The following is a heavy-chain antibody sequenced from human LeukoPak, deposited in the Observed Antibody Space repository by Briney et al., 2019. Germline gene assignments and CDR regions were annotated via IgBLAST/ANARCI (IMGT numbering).Heavy chain of an antibody. Sequence: PSETLSLTCTVSGGSLSSGGFYWSWIRQHPEKGLEWIGYISDRGSTYYNPSLKSRLAISVETSKNQLSLKLSSVTAADTAVYYCARGVSYDFWSGYRVYFDNWGQGTLVTVSS. V-gene: IGHV4-31*03. D-gene: IGHD3-3*01. J-gene: IGHJ4*02. CDR1: GGSLSSGGFY. CDR3: ARGVSYDFWSGYRVYFDN. CDR2: ISDRGST.